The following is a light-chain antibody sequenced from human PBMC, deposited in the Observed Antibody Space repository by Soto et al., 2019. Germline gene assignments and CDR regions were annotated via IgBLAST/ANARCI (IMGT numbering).Light chain of an antibody. Sequence: EIVLTQSPGTLSLSPGERATLSCRASQSVVSNFLAWYQQKPGQAHRLLIHGASNRATGIPDRFSGSGSGTDFTLTISRLEPEDFALYHCQQYGSSPWTFGQGTKVEI. V-gene: IGKV3-20*01. J-gene: IGKJ1*01. CDR2: GAS. CDR1: QSVVSNF. CDR3: QQYGSSPWT.